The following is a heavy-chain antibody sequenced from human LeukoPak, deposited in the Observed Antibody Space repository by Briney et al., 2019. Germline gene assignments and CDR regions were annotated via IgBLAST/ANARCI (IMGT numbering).Heavy chain of an antibody. D-gene: IGHD1-26*01. CDR2: INSDGSST. J-gene: IGHJ4*02. CDR3: ARAYTVGATELDY. V-gene: IGHV3-74*01. CDR1: GFTFSSYW. Sequence: GGSLRLSCAASGFTFSSYWMHWVRQAPGKGLVWVSRINSDGSSTSYADSVKGRFTISRDNAKNTLYLQMDSLRAEDTAVYYCARAYTVGATELDYWGQGTLVTVSS.